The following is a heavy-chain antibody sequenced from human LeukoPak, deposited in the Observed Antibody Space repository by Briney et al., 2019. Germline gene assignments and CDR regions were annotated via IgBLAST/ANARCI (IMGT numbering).Heavy chain of an antibody. CDR1: GFTFSSYA. CDR2: ISYDGGNK. CDR3: ARDPRYDILTGYLDY. V-gene: IGHV3-30-3*01. J-gene: IGHJ4*02. D-gene: IGHD3-9*01. Sequence: HPGGSLRLSCAASGFTFSSYAMHWVRQAPGKGLEWVAVISYDGGNKYYADSVKGRFTISRDNSKNTLYLQMNSLRAEDTAVYYCARDPRYDILTGYLDYWGQGTLVTVSS.